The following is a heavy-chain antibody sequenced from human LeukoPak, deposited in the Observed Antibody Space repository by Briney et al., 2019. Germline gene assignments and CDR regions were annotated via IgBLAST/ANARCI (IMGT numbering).Heavy chain of an antibody. CDR1: GFTFSSYA. CDR2: ISYDGSNK. V-gene: IGHV3-30*14. CDR3: ARDGAGSSNSYFDC. Sequence: GGSLRLSCAASGFTFSSYAMHWVRQAPGKGLEWVAVISYDGSNKYYADSVKGRFTISRDNSKNTLYLQMNSLRAEDTAVYYCARDGAGSSNSYFDCWGQGTLVTVSS. D-gene: IGHD2-15*01. J-gene: IGHJ4*02.